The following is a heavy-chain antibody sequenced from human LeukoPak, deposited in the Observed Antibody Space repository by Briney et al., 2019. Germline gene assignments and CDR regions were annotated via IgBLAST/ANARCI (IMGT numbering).Heavy chain of an antibody. CDR1: GFTFSNYP. CDR2: ISYTVGTK. Sequence: GSSLRLSCAASGFTFSNYPTHWVRQAPGTGLEGAAVISYTVGTKYYAASVKGQFTIYRDDCKSTLYLVLNSLRPEDSATDDCSSDPQRGPSDYFDLWGQGTLVTVSS. V-gene: IGHV3-30-3*01. D-gene: IGHD6-25*01. CDR3: SSDPQRGPSDYFDL. J-gene: IGHJ4*02.